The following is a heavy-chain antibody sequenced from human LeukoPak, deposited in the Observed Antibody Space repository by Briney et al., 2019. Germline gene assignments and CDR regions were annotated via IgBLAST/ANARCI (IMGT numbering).Heavy chain of an antibody. D-gene: IGHD6-13*01. J-gene: IGHJ5*02. CDR2: IYSGGST. V-gene: IGHV3-66*01. Sequence: PGGSLRLSCAASGFTVSSNYMGWVRQAPGKGLEWVSVIYSGGSTYYADSVKGRFTISRDNSRNTLYLQMNSLRAEDTAVYYCASLRSSSWYVGNWFDPWGQGTLVTVSS. CDR1: GFTVSSNY. CDR3: ASLRSSSWYVGNWFDP.